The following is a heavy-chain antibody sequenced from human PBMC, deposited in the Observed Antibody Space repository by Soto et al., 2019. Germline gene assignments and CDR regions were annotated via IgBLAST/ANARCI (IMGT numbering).Heavy chain of an antibody. J-gene: IGHJ5*02. CDR3: ALVFYYYGSGGDS. Sequence: QVQLVQSGAEVKKPGASVKVPCKASGYNFTDYALHWVRQAPGQGLEWIEWINPDNSNTKYSQKFQGRVTISSDTSANTAYMELRSLTSEDPAVYYCALVFYYYGSGGDSWGQGTRVIASS. V-gene: IGHV1-3*01. D-gene: IGHD3-10*01. CDR2: INPDNSNT. CDR1: GYNFTDYA.